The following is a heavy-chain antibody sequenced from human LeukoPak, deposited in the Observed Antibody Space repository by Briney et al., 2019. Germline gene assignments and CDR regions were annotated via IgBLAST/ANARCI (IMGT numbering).Heavy chain of an antibody. V-gene: IGHV1-69*13. CDR3: AREVYCSSTSCWFYYYYGMDV. Sequence: AASVKVSCKASGGTFSSYAISWVRQAPGQGLEWMGGIIPIFGTANYAQKFQGRVTITADESTSTAYMELSSLRSEDTAVYYCAREVYCSSTSCWFYYYYGMDVWGQGTTVTVSS. CDR2: IIPIFGTA. D-gene: IGHD2-2*01. J-gene: IGHJ6*02. CDR1: GGTFSSYA.